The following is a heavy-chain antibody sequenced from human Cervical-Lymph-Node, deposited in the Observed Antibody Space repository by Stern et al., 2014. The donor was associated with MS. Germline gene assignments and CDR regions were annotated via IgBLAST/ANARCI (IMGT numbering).Heavy chain of an antibody. CDR3: ARDTFPTDSSYWYDYYYYGMDV. J-gene: IGHJ6*02. V-gene: IGHV4-61*02. Sequence: QLQLQESGPGLVKPSQTLSLTCTVSGASISSGGYYWSWIRQPAGKGLEWIGRIYSSGNTNYNPSLKGRVTISVDTSKNRFSLKRSSVTAADTAVYFCARDTFPTDSSYWYDYYYYGMDVWGQGTTVTVSS. CDR2: IYSSGNT. D-gene: IGHD6-19*01. CDR1: GASISSGGYY.